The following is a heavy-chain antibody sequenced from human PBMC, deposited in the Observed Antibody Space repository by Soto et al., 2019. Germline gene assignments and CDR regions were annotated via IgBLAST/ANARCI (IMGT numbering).Heavy chain of an antibody. V-gene: IGHV4-31*03. CDR2: IYYSGST. J-gene: IGHJ3*02. Sequence: SETLSLTCTVSGGSISSGGYYWSWIRQHPGRGLEWIGYIYYSGSTYYNPSLKSRVTISVDTSKNQFSLKLSSVTAADTAVYYCARGPGKYYYDSSGYYSGAFDIWGQGTVVTVSS. CDR1: GGSISSGGYY. D-gene: IGHD3-22*01. CDR3: ARGPGKYYYDSSGYYSGAFDI.